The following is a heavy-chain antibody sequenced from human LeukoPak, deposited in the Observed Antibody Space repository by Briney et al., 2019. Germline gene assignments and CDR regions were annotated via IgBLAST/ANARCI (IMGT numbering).Heavy chain of an antibody. CDR3: ARAYKTSSWYAY. D-gene: IGHD6-13*01. Sequence: ASVKVSCKASGYTFTSYAMHWVRQAPGQRLEWMGWINAGNGSTKYSQKFQGRVTITRDTSASTAYMELSSLRSEDTAVYYCARAYKTSSWYAYWGQGTLVTVSS. V-gene: IGHV1-3*01. J-gene: IGHJ4*02. CDR1: GYTFTSYA. CDR2: INAGNGST.